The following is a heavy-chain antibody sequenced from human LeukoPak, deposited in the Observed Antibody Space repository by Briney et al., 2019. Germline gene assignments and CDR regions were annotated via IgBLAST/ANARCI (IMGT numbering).Heavy chain of an antibody. J-gene: IGHJ4*01. Sequence: GGSLRLSCAASGFTVSTNYMNWVRQAPGKGLEWVAVIWYDGSNKYYADSVNGRSTISRDNSKTPLYLKTNSRRADATAVYYWARNSVTEDYYDRRGDPPLFDCWGQPTPVTVSS. V-gene: IGHV3-33*01. D-gene: IGHD3-22*01. CDR2: IWYDGSNK. CDR3: ARNSVTEDYYDRRGDPPLFDC. CDR1: GFTVSTNY.